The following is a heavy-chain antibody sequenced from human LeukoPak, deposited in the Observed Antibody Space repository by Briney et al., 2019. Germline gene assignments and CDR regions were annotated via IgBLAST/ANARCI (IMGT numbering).Heavy chain of an antibody. CDR1: RGSIISYY. Sequence: SETPSLTCTVSRGSIISYYWSWIRQPPGRGLEWIGYIYYSGSTNYNPSLKSRVTISVDTSKNQFSLKLSSVTAADTAVYSCARGGGMGHYYYYMDVWGKGTTVTISS. J-gene: IGHJ6*03. CDR2: IYYSGST. D-gene: IGHD5-24*01. V-gene: IGHV4-59*01. CDR3: ARGGGMGHYYYYMDV.